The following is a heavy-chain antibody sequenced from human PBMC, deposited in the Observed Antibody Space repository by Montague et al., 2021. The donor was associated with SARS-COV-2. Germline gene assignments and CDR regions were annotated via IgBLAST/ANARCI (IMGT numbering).Heavy chain of an antibody. V-gene: IGHV4-39*07. CDR2: IHIGGTS. CDR3: ARSRDWYLGN. J-gene: IGHJ4*02. Sequence: SETLSLTCTVSGDSISSGGYFWGWIRQPPGKGLEWIASIHIGGTSYLNPSLKSRVTISIDPSKNQFSLNVTSVTAADTAVYFCARSRDWYLGNWGQGTLATVSS. CDR1: GDSISSGGYF. D-gene: IGHD3-9*01.